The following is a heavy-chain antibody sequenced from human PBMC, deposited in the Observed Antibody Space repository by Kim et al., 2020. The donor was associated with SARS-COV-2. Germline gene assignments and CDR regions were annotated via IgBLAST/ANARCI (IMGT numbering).Heavy chain of an antibody. CDR2: ISYDGSNK. CDR3: AKAPSSDPPILEWLLLSKGIMGMDV. V-gene: IGHV3-30*18. Sequence: GGSLRLSCAASGFTFSSYGMHWVRQAPGKGLEWVAVISYDGSNKYYADSVMGRFTISRDNSKNTLYLQMNSLRAEDTAVYYCAKAPSSDPPILEWLLLSKGIMGMDVWGQGTTVTVSS. D-gene: IGHD3-3*01. CDR1: GFTFSSYG. J-gene: IGHJ6*02.